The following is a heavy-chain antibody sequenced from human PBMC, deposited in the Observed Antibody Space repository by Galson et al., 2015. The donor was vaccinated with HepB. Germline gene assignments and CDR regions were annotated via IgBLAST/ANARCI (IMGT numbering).Heavy chain of an antibody. V-gene: IGHV4-61*01. Sequence: TLSLTCTVSGGSVSSGSYYWSWIRQPPGKGLEWIGYIYYSGSTNYNPSLKSRVTISVDTSKNQFSLKLSSVTAADTAVYYCARRVPARFYSDSSGSSFDYWGQGTLVTVSS. D-gene: IGHD3-22*01. J-gene: IGHJ4*02. CDR3: ARRVPARFYSDSSGSSFDY. CDR2: IYYSGST. CDR1: GGSVSSGSYY.